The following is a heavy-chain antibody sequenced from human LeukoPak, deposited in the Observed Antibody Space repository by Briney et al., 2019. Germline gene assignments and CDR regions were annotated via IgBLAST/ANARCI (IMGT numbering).Heavy chain of an antibody. V-gene: IGHV3-7*03. CDR3: ARDQGHDYAPVGSATHAY. CDR1: GFTFSSYW. Sequence: GGSLRLSCAASGFTFSSYWMSWVRQAPGKGLEWVANIKQDGSEKYYVDSVKGRFTISRDNSKNTLFLQLSNLRVEDTAVYFCARDQGHDYAPVGSATHAYWGQGTLVAVAS. D-gene: IGHD2-2*01. CDR2: IKQDGSEK. J-gene: IGHJ4*02.